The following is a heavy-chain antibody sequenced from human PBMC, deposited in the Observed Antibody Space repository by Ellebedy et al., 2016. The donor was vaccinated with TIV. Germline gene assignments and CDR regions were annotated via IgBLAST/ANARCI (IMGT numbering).Heavy chain of an antibody. Sequence: SETLSLXXTVSGGSVSSGSSYWSWIRQPPGKGLEWIGYIYYSGSTYYNPSLKSRVTISVDTSKNQFSLKLSSVTAADTAVYYCAGGGVGHLGYWYFDLWGRGTLVTVSS. CDR1: GGSVSSGSSY. D-gene: IGHD3-16*01. CDR2: IYYSGST. V-gene: IGHV4-61*01. J-gene: IGHJ2*01. CDR3: AGGGVGHLGYWYFDL.